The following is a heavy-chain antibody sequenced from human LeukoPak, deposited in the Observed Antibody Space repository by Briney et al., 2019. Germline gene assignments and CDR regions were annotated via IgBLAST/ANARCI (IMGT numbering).Heavy chain of an antibody. CDR3: ARSGSGNYYIAS. D-gene: IGHD3-10*01. CDR1: GFSFSSYG. J-gene: IGHJ5*01. Sequence: PGGSLRLSCAASGFSFSSYGMHWVRQAPGKGLEWLVMVSYDGSSQYYADSVKGRFTISRDNSRNTLYLQMNSLRPEDTAVYYCARSGSGNYYIASWGQGTLVTVSS. V-gene: IGHV3-30*03. CDR2: VSYDGSSQ.